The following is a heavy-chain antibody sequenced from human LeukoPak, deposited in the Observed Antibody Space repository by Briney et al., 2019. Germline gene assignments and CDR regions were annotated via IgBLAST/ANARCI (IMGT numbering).Heavy chain of an antibody. V-gene: IGHV3-7*03. J-gene: IGHJ3*02. Sequence: GGSLRLSCTASGFAFSNYWMNWVRQAPGKGLEWVANIKEDGSEKYYVDSVKGRFTISRDNAKNSLYLQMNSLRAEDTAVYYCARRAALDIWGQGTMVTVSS. CDR1: GFAFSNYW. CDR3: ARRAALDI. CDR2: IKEDGSEK.